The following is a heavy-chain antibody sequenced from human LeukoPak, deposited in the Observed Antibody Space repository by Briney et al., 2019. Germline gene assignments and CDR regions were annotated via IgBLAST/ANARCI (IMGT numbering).Heavy chain of an antibody. CDR2: ISGSGGST. CDR3: AREAPYYYDSSGYYTDPGYYFDY. J-gene: IGHJ4*02. D-gene: IGHD3-22*01. CDR1: GFTFSSYA. Sequence: GGSLRLSCAASGFTFSSYAMSWVRQAPGKGLEWVSAISGSGGSTYYADSVKGRFTISRDNSKNTLYLQMNSLRAEDTAVYYCAREAPYYYDSSGYYTDPGYYFDYWGQGTLVTVSS. V-gene: IGHV3-23*01.